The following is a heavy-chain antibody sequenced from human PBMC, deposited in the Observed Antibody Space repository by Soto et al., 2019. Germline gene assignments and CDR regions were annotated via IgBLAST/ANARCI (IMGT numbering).Heavy chain of an antibody. CDR1: GFTFSNFG. J-gene: IGHJ4*02. V-gene: IGHV3-33*01. Sequence: QVQVVESGGGVVQPGRSLRLSCAASGFTFSNFGMHWVRQAPGKGLEWVAVIWHDGKNKCYADSAEGRFTISRDNSKNTLYLQLNSLRAEDTAVYYCARDPGQDEAMDYWGQGTLVTVSS. CDR3: ARDPGQDEAMDY. CDR2: IWHDGKNK.